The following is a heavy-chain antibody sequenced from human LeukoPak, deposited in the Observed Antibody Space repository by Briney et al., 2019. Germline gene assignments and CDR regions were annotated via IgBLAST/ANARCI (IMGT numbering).Heavy chain of an antibody. CDR2: ISYNEGET. D-gene: IGHD4-17*01. J-gene: IGHJ4*02. V-gene: IGHV3-64*01. CDR1: GFTLSSYS. CDR3: TTDSLTTVTTYFDY. Sequence: TGGSLRLSCAASGFTLSSYSIHWVRQAPGKGLEYVSAISYNEGETYYANFVEGRFTISRDNSKNAVYLQMGSLRAEDMAVYYCTTDSLTTVTTYFDYWGQGTLVTVSS.